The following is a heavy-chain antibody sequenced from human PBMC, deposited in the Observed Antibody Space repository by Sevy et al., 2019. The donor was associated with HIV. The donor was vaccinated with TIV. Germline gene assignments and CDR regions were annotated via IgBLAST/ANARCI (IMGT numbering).Heavy chain of an antibody. Sequence: GGSLRLSCAASVLTVSSNFMSWVRQAPGKGLEWVSVIYIGGSTYYADSVKGRFTISRDDSKNTLYLQMNSLRAEDTAVYYCARGKHISDYYGSFDYWGQGTLVTVSS. J-gene: IGHJ4*02. CDR3: ARGKHISDYYGSFDY. CDR2: IYIGGST. CDR1: VLTVSSNF. V-gene: IGHV3-53*01. D-gene: IGHD3-3*01.